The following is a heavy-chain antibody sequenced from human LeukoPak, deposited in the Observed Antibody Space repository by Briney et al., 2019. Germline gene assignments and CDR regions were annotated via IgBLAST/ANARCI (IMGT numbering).Heavy chain of an antibody. CDR1: GYTFTSYG. Sequence: ASVKGSCEASGYTFTSYGISGVRQAPRDGVEWMGWISAYNGNANYAQKLQGRVTMTTDRSTSTAHMKLRSVGSDDTAVSYCARYPRTAPVAAGPYYYMDVWGKGTTVTVSS. J-gene: IGHJ6*03. V-gene: IGHV1-18*01. D-gene: IGHD6-6*01. CDR2: ISAYNGNA. CDR3: ARYPRTAPVAAGPYYYMDV.